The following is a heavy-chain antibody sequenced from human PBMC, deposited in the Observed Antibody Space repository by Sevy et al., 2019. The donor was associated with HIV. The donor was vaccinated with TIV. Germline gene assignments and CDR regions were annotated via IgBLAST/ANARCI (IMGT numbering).Heavy chain of an antibody. CDR3: ARDITVVTRYNWFDP. CDR1: GFTFSSYA. Sequence: VGSLRLSCAASGFTFSSYAMHWVRQAPGKGLEWVAVISYDGSNKYYADSVKGRFTISRDNSKNTLYLQMNSLRAEDTAVYYCARDITVVTRYNWFDPWGQGTLVTVSS. V-gene: IGHV3-30-3*01. CDR2: ISYDGSNK. D-gene: IGHD2-15*01. J-gene: IGHJ5*02.